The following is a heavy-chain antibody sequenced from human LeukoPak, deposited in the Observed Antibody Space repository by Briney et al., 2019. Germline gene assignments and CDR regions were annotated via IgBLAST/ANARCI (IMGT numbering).Heavy chain of an antibody. CDR2: ISYDGSNK. D-gene: IGHD1-26*01. CDR3: ARGREWELLRSYFDY. Sequence: GGSLRLSCAASGFTFSSYAMHWVRQAPGKGLEWVAVISYDGSNKYYADSVKGRFTISRDNSKNTLYLQMNSLRAEDTAVYYCARGREWELLRSYFDYWGQGTLVTVSS. J-gene: IGHJ4*02. V-gene: IGHV3-30-3*01. CDR1: GFTFSSYA.